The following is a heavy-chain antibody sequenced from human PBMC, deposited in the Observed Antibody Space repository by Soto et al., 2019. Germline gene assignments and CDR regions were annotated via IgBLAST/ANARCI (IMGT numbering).Heavy chain of an antibody. J-gene: IGHJ4*02. CDR3: ARITVTQRSYYFDY. D-gene: IGHD4-17*01. CDR1: GGPISSGGYY. V-gene: IGHV4-31*03. CDR2: IYYSGST. Sequence: SETLSLTCTVSGGPISSGGYYWSWIRQHPGKGLEWIGYIYYSGSTYYNPSLKSRVTISVDTSKNQFSLKLSSVTAADTAVYYCARITVTQRSYYFDYWGQGTLVTVSS.